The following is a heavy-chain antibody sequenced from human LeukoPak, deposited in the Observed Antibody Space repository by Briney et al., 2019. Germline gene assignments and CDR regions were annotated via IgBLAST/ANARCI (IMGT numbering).Heavy chain of an antibody. CDR3: AKDQRLGELQYTNPPFDY. V-gene: IGHV3-23*01. Sequence: GESLKISCAASGFTFSSYAMSWVRQAPGKGLEWGSAISGTGGSTYYADTVNGRLTISRDNSKNTLYLQMNSLRAEDTAVYYCAKDQRLGELQYTNPPFDYWGQGTLVTVSS. CDR2: ISGTGGST. D-gene: IGHD3-16*01. CDR1: GFTFSSYA. J-gene: IGHJ4*02.